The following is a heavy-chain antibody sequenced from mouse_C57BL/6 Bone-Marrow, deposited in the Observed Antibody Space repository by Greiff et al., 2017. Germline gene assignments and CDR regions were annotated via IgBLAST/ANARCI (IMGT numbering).Heavy chain of an antibody. CDR2: ISDGGSYT. J-gene: IGHJ2*01. D-gene: IGHD2-3*01. CDR3: ARDWDGYYGFYFDY. Sequence: EVQLVESGGGLVKPGGSLKLSCAASGFTFSSYAMSWVRQTPEKRLEWVATISDGGSYTYYPDNVQGRFTISRDNAKNNLYLQMSHLKSEDTAMYYCARDWDGYYGFYFDYWGQGTTLTVSS. V-gene: IGHV5-4*01. CDR1: GFTFSSYA.